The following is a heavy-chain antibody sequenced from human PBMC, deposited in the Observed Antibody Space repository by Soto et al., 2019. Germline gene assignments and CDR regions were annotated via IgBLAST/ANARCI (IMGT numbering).Heavy chain of an antibody. J-gene: IGHJ4*02. CDR3: ARVRRDGYPITYYFDY. CDR2: IYYSGST. Sequence: SETLSLTCTVSGGSISSYYWSWIRQPPGKGLEWIGYIYYSGSTNYNPSLKSRVTISVDTSKNQFSLKLSSVTAADTAVYYCARVRRDGYPITYYFDYWGQGTLVTVSS. CDR1: GGSISSYY. D-gene: IGHD3-16*01. V-gene: IGHV4-59*01.